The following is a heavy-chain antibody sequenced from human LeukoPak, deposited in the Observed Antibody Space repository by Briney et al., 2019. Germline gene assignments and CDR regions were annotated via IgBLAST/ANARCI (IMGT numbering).Heavy chain of an antibody. Sequence: PGGSLRLSCAASGFTFRNYGMHWVRQAPGKGLEWVAVIWYDGNNEYYVDSVKGRFTISRDSSKNTLDLQMNSLRAEDTAVYYCARALGSTDDCWGQGTLVTVSS. D-gene: IGHD2-2*01. CDR2: IWYDGNNE. J-gene: IGHJ4*02. V-gene: IGHV3-33*01. CDR3: ARALGSTDDC. CDR1: GFTFRNYG.